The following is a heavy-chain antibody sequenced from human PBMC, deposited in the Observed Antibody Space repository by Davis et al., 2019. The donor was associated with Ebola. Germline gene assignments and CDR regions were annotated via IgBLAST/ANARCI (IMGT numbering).Heavy chain of an antibody. CDR3: ARTYDFWSPFDP. CDR2: ISYDGSNK. Sequence: GESLKISCAASGFTFSSYAMHWVRQAPGKGLEWVAVISYDGSNKYYADSVKGRFTISRDNSKNTLYLQMNSLRAEDTAVYYCARTYDFWSPFDPWGQGTLVTVSS. J-gene: IGHJ5*02. D-gene: IGHD3-3*01. V-gene: IGHV3-30-3*01. CDR1: GFTFSSYA.